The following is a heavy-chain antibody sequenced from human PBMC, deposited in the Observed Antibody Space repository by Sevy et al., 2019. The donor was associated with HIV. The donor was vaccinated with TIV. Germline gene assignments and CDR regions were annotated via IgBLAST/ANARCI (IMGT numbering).Heavy chain of an antibody. CDR3: AKDHNLWSEGGFLHH. J-gene: IGHJ1*01. V-gene: IGHV3-30*18. Sequence: GGSLRLSCAASGFTFSSYAIHWVRQTPGNGLEWVAVISYDANNKYYADSVKGRFTVSRDNSKNTLYAQMNSLRAEDTAVYYCAKDHNLWSEGGFLHHWGQGTLVTVSS. D-gene: IGHD3-10*01. CDR2: ISYDANNK. CDR1: GFTFSSYA.